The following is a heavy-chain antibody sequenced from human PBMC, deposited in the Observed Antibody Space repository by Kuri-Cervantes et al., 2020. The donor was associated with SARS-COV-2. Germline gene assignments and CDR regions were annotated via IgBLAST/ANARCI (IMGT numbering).Heavy chain of an antibody. D-gene: IGHD1-7*01. CDR1: GYTFTSYY. V-gene: IGHV1-8*03. CDR3: ATQLHYYMDV. J-gene: IGHJ6*03. Sequence: ASVKVSCKASGYTFTSYYMHWVRQATGQGLEWMGWMNPNSGNTGYAQKFQGRVTITRNTSISTAYMELSSLRSEDTAVYYCATQLHYYMDVWGKGTTVTVSS. CDR2: MNPNSGNT.